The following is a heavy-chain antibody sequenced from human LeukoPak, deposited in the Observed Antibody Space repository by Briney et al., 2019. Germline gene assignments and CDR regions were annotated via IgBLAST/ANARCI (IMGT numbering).Heavy chain of an antibody. CDR2: IYTSGST. Sequence: SETLSLTCTVSGNSFGDYYWSWIRQPAGKGLEWIGRIYTSGSTTYNPSLKSRVTMSVDTSKNQFSLKLSSVTAADTAVYYCARAPFYYVWGSYRSVGYMDVWGKGTTVTVSS. V-gene: IGHV4-4*07. D-gene: IGHD3-16*02. J-gene: IGHJ6*03. CDR3: ARAPFYYVWGSYRSVGYMDV. CDR1: GNSFGDYY.